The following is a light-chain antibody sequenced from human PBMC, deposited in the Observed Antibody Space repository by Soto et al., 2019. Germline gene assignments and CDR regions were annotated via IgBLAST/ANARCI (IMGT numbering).Light chain of an antibody. J-gene: IGKJ1*01. Sequence: EIVLTQSPGTLSLSPGERATLSCRASQSVSSSFLAWYQQKPGQAPRLLIYGASSRATGIPDRFSGSGSGTDFKLTISGPETEDCAVYYCQQYGSSPRTFGQGTKVEIK. V-gene: IGKV3-20*01. CDR3: QQYGSSPRT. CDR1: QSVSSSF. CDR2: GAS.